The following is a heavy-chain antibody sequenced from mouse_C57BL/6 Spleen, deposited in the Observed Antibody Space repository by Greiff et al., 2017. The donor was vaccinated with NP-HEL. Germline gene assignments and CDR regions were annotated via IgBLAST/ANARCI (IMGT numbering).Heavy chain of an antibody. CDR2: ISDGGSYT. D-gene: IGHD3-2*02. CDR1: GFTFSSYA. J-gene: IGHJ2*01. V-gene: IGHV5-4*01. Sequence: EVKLMESGGGLVKPGGSLKLSCAASGFTFSSYAMSWVRQTPEKRLEWVATISDGGSYTYYPDNVKGRFTISRDNAKNNLYLQMSHLKSEDTAMYYCARDKDSSGYVYFDYWGQGTTLTVSS. CDR3: ARDKDSSGYVYFDY.